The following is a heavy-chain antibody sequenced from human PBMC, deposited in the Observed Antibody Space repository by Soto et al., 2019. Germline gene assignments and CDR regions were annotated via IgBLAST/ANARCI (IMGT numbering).Heavy chain of an antibody. V-gene: IGHV3-73*01. CDR1: GFTFSDST. J-gene: IGHJ4*02. Sequence: EVHLLESGGDLVQPGGSLRLSCAASGFTFSDSTVHWVRQASGKGLEWVGRIRSKADSYATAYAASVKGRFTISRDDSQNTAYLQMSSLNNEDTAVYYCTGRQLENWGQGTLVTVSS. CDR2: IRSKADSYAT. D-gene: IGHD6-13*01. CDR3: TGRQLEN.